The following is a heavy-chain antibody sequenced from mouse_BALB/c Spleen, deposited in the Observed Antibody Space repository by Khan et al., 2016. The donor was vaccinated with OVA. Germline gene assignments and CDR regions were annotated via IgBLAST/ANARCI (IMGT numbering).Heavy chain of an antibody. CDR3: ARGGFAY. Sequence: EVELVESGGGLVQPGGSRKLSCAASGFTFIDYGMAWVRQTPGKGPEWIEFISSVADSIYYADTLTGRFTISRENAKTTQYLERSSQRSDDTAMYYCARGGFAYWGQGTLVTVSA. CDR2: ISSVADSI. J-gene: IGHJ3*01. V-gene: IGHV5-15*02. CDR1: GFTFIDYG.